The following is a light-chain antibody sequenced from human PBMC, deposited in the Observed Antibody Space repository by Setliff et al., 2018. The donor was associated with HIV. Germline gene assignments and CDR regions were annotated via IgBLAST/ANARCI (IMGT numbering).Light chain of an antibody. CDR2: EVR. CDR1: SSDVGGYNY. CDR3: SSSTSSTTRV. J-gene: IGLJ1*01. Sequence: QSVLTQAASVSRSPGQSITISCTGSSSDVGGYNYVSWYQQHPGKAPKLMIYEVRNRPSGVSNRFSGSKSGNTASLTISGLQAEDEADYYCSSSTSSTTRVFGTGTKVTVL. V-gene: IGLV2-14*01.